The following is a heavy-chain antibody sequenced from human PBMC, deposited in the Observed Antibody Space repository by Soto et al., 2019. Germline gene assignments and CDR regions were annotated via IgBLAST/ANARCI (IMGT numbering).Heavy chain of an antibody. CDR1: GFTFGSHA. CDR2: ISGSGGTT. D-gene: IGHD3-16*01. J-gene: IGHJ4*02. CDR3: AKTAYDCGSSGQYLFDH. Sequence: PGGSLRLSCTVSGFTFGSHAMSWVRQAPGTGLECVSGISGSGGTTFYADSVKGRFTISRDNSKKKLYLQMNSLRAEDTAVYYCAKTAYDCGSSGQYLFDHWGQGTLVTVSS. V-gene: IGHV3-23*01.